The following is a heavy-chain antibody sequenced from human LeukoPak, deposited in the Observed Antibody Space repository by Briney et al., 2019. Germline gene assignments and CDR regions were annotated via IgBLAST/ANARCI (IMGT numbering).Heavy chain of an antibody. J-gene: IGHJ3*02. CDR3: ARYNGDLSFDI. CDR2: IYYSGST. Sequence: PSETLSLTCTVSGGSISSGDYYWSWIRQPPGKGLEWIGYIYYSGSTYYNPSLKSRVTISVDTSKNQFSLKLSSVTAADTDVYYCARYNGDLSFDIWGQGTMVTVSS. V-gene: IGHV4-30-4*01. D-gene: IGHD4-17*01. CDR1: GGSISSGDYY.